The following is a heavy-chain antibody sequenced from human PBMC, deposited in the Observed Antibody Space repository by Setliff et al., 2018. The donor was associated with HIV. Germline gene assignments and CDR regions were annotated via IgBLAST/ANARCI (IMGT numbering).Heavy chain of an antibody. D-gene: IGHD3-16*02. CDR2: ISGSGSST. Sequence: LSLSCAASEFTFSVYAMSWLRQAPGKGLEWVSGISGSGSSTYYADSVKGRFTISRDNSKNTLYLQMNRLRADDTAIYYCAKGASLVPRRPHFCYFDYWGQGALVTVSS. CDR1: EFTFSVYA. V-gene: IGHV3-23*01. J-gene: IGHJ4*02. CDR3: AKGASLVPRRPHFCYFDY.